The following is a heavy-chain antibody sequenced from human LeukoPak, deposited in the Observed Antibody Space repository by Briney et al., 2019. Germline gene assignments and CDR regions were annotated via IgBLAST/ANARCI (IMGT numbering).Heavy chain of an antibody. Sequence: ASVKVSCKASGYTFTSYGISWVRQAPGQGLEWMGWISAYNGNTNYAQKLRGRVTMTTDTSTSTAYMELSSLRSEDTAVYYCARDFWSGYYRPYYYYMDVWGKGTTVTVSS. CDR2: ISAYNGNT. D-gene: IGHD3-3*01. J-gene: IGHJ6*03. CDR3: ARDFWSGYYRPYYYYMDV. CDR1: GYTFTSYG. V-gene: IGHV1-18*01.